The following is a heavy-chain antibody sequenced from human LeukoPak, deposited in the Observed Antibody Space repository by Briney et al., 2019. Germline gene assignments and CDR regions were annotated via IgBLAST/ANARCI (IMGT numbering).Heavy chain of an antibody. CDR3: ARGGDYYYDRRSAFDI. J-gene: IGHJ3*02. D-gene: IGHD3-22*01. Sequence: PSETLSLTCTVSGGSISSGGYYWSWIRQHPGKGLEWIGYIYYSGSTYYNPSLKSRVTISVDTSKNQFSLKLSSVTAADTAVYYCARGGDYYYDRRSAFDIWGQGTMVTVSS. CDR1: GGSISSGGYY. CDR2: IYYSGST. V-gene: IGHV4-31*03.